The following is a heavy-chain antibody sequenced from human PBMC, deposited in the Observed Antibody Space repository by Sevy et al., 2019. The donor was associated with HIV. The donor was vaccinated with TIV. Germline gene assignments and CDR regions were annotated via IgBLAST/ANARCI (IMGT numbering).Heavy chain of an antibody. V-gene: IGHV3-48*03. J-gene: IGHJ4*02. CDR3: TRDLPPSATTVAHFDY. Sequence: GGSLRLSCAASGFTFSSFEMNWVRQTPGKGLEWASFISSSGSLIYYADSVKGRFTISRDNAKNSLYLQMNSLRAEDTGVYYCTRDLPPSATTVAHFDYWGQGTLVTVSS. D-gene: IGHD4-17*01. CDR1: GFTFSSFE. CDR2: ISSSGSLI.